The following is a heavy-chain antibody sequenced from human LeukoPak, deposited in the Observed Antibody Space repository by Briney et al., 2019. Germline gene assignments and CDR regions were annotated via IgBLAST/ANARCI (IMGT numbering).Heavy chain of an antibody. Sequence: GGSLRLSCTASGLTLSSYALSWVRQAPGKGLEWVSVIYSGGSTYYADSVKGRFTISRDNSKNTLYLQMNSLRAEDTAVYYCARGDLVYCGGDCYSDWGQGTLVTVSS. D-gene: IGHD2-21*02. CDR3: ARGDLVYCGGDCYSD. CDR1: GLTLSSYA. J-gene: IGHJ4*02. CDR2: IYSGGST. V-gene: IGHV3-66*01.